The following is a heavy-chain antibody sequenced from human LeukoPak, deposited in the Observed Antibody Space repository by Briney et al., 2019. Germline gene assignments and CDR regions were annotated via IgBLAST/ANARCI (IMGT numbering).Heavy chain of an antibody. Sequence: GGSLRLSCAASGFTFSSYAMNWVRQAPGKGLEWVSGISSSGVSTYYADSVKGRFTVSRDNSKNTVYLQMDSLRADDTALYYCAKARRTTVTTYCFDPWGQGTLVTVSS. D-gene: IGHD4-17*01. CDR1: GFTFSSYA. CDR2: ISSSGVST. V-gene: IGHV3-23*01. CDR3: AKARRTTVTTYCFDP. J-gene: IGHJ5*02.